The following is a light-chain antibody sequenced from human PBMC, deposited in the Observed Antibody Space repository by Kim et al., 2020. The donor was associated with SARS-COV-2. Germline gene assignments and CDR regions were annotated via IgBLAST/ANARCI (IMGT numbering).Light chain of an antibody. CDR3: QAWDSSTHVV. CDR1: KLGDKY. J-gene: IGLJ2*01. CDR2: QDS. V-gene: IGLV3-1*01. Sequence: VSPGQTASITCSGNKLGDKYACWYQQKPGQSPVLVIYQDSKRPSGIPERFSGSNSGNTATLTISGTQAMDEADYYCQAWDSSTHVVFGGGTQLTVL.